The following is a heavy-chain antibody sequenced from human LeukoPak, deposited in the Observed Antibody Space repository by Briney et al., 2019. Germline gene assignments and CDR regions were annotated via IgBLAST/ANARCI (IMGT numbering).Heavy chain of an antibody. CDR2: IYYVGST. D-gene: IGHD3-10*01. CDR3: ARHYGP. Sequence: SETLSLTCSVSGASISSNEHFWAWVRQSPGKGLEWIGSIYYVGSTYYDPSLKSRVTISVDKSKNQFSLKLNSVTAADTAVYYCARHYGPWGQGTLVTVSS. J-gene: IGHJ5*02. CDR1: GASISSNEHF. V-gene: IGHV4-39*01.